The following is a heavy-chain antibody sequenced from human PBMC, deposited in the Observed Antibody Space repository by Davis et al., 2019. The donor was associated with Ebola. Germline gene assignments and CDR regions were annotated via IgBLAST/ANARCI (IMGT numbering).Heavy chain of an antibody. D-gene: IGHD6-13*01. CDR2: ITNGGSTN. V-gene: IGHV3-48*01. CDR3: TNDIAAVSDY. Sequence: GESLKISCIASGFSFNSYTMNWVRQAPGKGLEWLSYITNGGSTNSYADSVKGRFTVSRDNAKNSLFLQMNSLRAEDTAVYYCTNDIAAVSDYWGQGTLVTVSS. CDR1: GFSFNSYT. J-gene: IGHJ4*02.